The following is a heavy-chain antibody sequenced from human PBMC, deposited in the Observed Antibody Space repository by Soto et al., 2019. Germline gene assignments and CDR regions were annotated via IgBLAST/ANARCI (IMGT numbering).Heavy chain of an antibody. CDR2: VSHDGRNT. CDR3: AKGGRQWLVTSDFNY. CDR1: GFTFSDYA. J-gene: IGHJ4*02. V-gene: IGHV3-30*18. D-gene: IGHD6-19*01. Sequence: VQLVESRGGVVQPGRSLRLSCAASGFTFSDYAMHWVRQAPGKGLEWVAVVSHDGRNTHYADSVKGRFTISRDSSKNTVSLEMPSLRAEDTAVYYCAKGGRQWLVTSDFNYWGQGALVTVSS.